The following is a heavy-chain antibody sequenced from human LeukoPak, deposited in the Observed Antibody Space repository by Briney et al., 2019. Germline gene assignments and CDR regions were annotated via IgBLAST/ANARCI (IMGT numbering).Heavy chain of an antibody. J-gene: IGHJ6*03. CDR2: IYTTGST. V-gene: IGHV4-4*09. Sequence: SETLSLTCTVSGSSIGTYSWSWIRQPPGKGLEWVGYIYTTGSTHYNPSLKSRVTMSLDTSKNQFSLKLSSVTAADTAVYYCARSPPSSGYDYYYYMDVWGKGTTVTVSS. CDR3: ARSPPSSGYDYYYYMDV. CDR1: GSSIGTYS. D-gene: IGHD5-12*01.